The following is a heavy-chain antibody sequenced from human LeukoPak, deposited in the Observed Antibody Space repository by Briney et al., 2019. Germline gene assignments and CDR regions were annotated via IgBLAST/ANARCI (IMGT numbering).Heavy chain of an antibody. CDR3: ARLGSWFDP. D-gene: IGHD2-2*03. J-gene: IGHJ5*02. V-gene: IGHV4-39*01. CDR2: IYHSGNT. CDR1: GGSISSSIYY. Sequence: SETLSLTCTVSGGSISSSIYYWGWIRQPPGKGLEWIGNIYHSGNTYYNPSLKSRVTISVGTSKNQFSLKLSSVTAADTAVYYCARLGSWFDPWGQGTLVTVSS.